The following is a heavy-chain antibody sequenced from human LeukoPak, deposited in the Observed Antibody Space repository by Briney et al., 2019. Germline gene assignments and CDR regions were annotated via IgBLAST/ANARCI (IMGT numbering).Heavy chain of an antibody. Sequence: GGSLRLSCAASGFTFSSYAMRWVRQAPGKGLEWVSAISGSGGSTYYADSVKGRFTISRDNAQNSLYLQMSSLRAEDTAIYYCATSTAAAGTDWGQGTLVTVSS. CDR2: ISGSGGST. J-gene: IGHJ4*02. V-gene: IGHV3-23*01. CDR3: ATSTAAAGTD. CDR1: GFTFSSYA. D-gene: IGHD6-13*01.